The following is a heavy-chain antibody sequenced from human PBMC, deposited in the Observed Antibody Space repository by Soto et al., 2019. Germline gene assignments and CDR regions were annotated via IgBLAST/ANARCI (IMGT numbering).Heavy chain of an antibody. D-gene: IGHD4-17*01. V-gene: IGHV4-30-2*01. J-gene: IGHJ4*02. CDR3: ARGDGELDY. CDR1: GGSISSGGYS. CDR2: IYHSGST. Sequence: QLQLQESGSGLVKPSQTLSLTCAVSGGSISSGGYSWSWIRQPPGKGLEWIGYIYHSGSTYYNPSLKSRVTISVERSKIQFSLKRSSVTAADTAVYYCARGDGELDYWGQGTLVTVSS.